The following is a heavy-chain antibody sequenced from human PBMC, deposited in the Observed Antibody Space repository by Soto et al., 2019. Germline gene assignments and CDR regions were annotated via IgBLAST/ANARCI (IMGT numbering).Heavy chain of an antibody. CDR2: IYYSGST. CDR3: ARGRGIAVAATGY. D-gene: IGHD6-19*01. CDR1: GGSISSSSYY. V-gene: IGHV4-39*01. Sequence: KPSETLSLTCTVSGGSISSSSYYWGWIRQPPGKGLEWIGSIYYSGSTYYNPSLKSRVTISVDTSKNQFSLKLSSVTAADTAVYYCARGRGIAVAATGYWGQGTLVTVSS. J-gene: IGHJ4*02.